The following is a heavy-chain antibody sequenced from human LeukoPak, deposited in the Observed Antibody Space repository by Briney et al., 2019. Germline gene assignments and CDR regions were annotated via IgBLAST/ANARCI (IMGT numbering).Heavy chain of an antibody. V-gene: IGHV3-15*01. CDR1: GFTFSNAW. D-gene: IGHD5-18*01. Sequence: GGSLRLSCAASGFTFSNAWMSWVRQAPGKGLEWVGRIKSKTDGGTTDYAAPVKGRFTISRDDSKNTLYLQMISLKTEDTAVYYCARAYSYGLVFDYWGQGTLVTVSS. J-gene: IGHJ4*02. CDR3: ARAYSYGLVFDY. CDR2: IKSKTDGGTT.